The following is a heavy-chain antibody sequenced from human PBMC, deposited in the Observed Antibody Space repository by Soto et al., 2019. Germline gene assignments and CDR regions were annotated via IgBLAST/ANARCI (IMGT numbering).Heavy chain of an antibody. CDR3: TTELLGYCSGGSCHPFDY. D-gene: IGHD2-15*01. CDR2: IKSKTDGGTT. J-gene: IGHJ4*02. Sequence: EVQLVESGGGLVKPGGSLRLSCAASGFTFSNAWMSWVRQAPGKGLEWVGRIKSKTDGGTTDYAAPVKGRFTISRDDSKNTLYLQMNSLNTEDTAVYYCTTELLGYCSGGSCHPFDYWGQGTLVTVSS. CDR1: GFTFSNAW. V-gene: IGHV3-15*01.